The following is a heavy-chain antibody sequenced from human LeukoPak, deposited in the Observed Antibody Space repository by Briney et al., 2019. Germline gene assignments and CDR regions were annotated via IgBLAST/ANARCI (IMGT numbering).Heavy chain of an antibody. CDR1: GFTVSSNY. D-gene: IGHD1-1*01. Sequence: SGGSLRLSCAATGFTVSSNYMSGVRQAPGKGLEWVSVIYSGGSTSYADSVKGRFTFSRDNSKNTLYLQMDSLRAEDTAIYYCARDWKTNSFDYWGQGTLVTVSS. CDR2: IYSGGST. J-gene: IGHJ4*02. CDR3: ARDWKTNSFDY. V-gene: IGHV3-53*01.